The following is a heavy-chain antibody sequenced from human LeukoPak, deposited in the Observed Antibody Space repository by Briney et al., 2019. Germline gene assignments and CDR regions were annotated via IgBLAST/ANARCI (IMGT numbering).Heavy chain of an antibody. CDR2: IYHSGST. D-gene: IGHD2-2*02. CDR3: ARHSFGVIVVVPAAIPEFDY. V-gene: IGHV4-38-2*01. J-gene: IGHJ4*02. Sequence: SETLSLTCAVSGYSLSSGYYWGWIRQPPGKGLEWIGSIYHSGSTYYNPSLKSRVTISVDTSKNQFSLKLSSVTAADTAVYYCARHSFGVIVVVPAAIPEFDYWGQGTLVTVSS. CDR1: GYSLSSGYY.